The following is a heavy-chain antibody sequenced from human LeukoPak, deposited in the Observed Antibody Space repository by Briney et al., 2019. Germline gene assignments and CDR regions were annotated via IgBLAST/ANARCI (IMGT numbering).Heavy chain of an antibody. J-gene: IGHJ4*02. V-gene: IGHV1-46*01. CDR3: CSIAAAGTGSPFDY. Sequence: ASVKVSCKASGYTFTSYYIHWVRQPPGQGLEWMGIINPSGGSTSYAQKFQGRVTMTRDTSTSTVYMELRSLRSEDTAVYYFCSIAAAGTGSPFDYWGQGTLVSVSS. D-gene: IGHD6-13*01. CDR1: GYTFTSYY. CDR2: INPSGGST.